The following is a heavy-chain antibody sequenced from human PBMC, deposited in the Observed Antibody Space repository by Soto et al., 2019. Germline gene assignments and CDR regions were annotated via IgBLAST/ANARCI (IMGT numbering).Heavy chain of an antibody. D-gene: IGHD3-22*01. Sequence: QVQLVQSGAEVKKPGASVKVSCKASGYTFTGYYMHWVRQAPGQGLEWMGWINPNSGDTNYAQKFQGWVTMTRDTSISTALVALSRLRSDDTAAYYCARANIDWGDSSGYPRPYWYFDLWGRGTLVTVSS. V-gene: IGHV1-2*04. CDR2: INPNSGDT. CDR3: ARANIDWGDSSGYPRPYWYFDL. CDR1: GYTFTGYY. J-gene: IGHJ2*01.